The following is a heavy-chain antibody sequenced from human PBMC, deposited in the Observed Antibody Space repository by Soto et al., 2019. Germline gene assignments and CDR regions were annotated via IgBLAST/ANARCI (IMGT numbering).Heavy chain of an antibody. J-gene: IGHJ6*02. V-gene: IGHV4-34*01. Sequence: TETLSLTCPVYGGSFSGYYWSWIRQPPGKGLEWIGEINHSGSTNYNPSLQSRVTISVGTSKNQFSLKLSSVNAADTALYYCARLRHRSRYLPTYYYYGMEVWVQGTRVT. D-gene: IGHD1-26*01. CDR1: GGSFSGYY. CDR3: ARLRHRSRYLPTYYYYGMEV. CDR2: INHSGST.